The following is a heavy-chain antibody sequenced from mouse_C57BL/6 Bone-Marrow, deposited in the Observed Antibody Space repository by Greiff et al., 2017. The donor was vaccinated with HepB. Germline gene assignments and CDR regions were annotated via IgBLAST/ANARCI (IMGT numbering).Heavy chain of an antibody. CDR2: IRNKANGYTT. Sequence: VQLKESGGGLVQPGGSLSLSCAASGFTFTDYYMSWVRQPPGKALEWLGFIRNKANGYTTEYSASVQGRFTISRDNSQSILYLQMNALRAEDSATYYCARYRTYYSNYLDYWGQGTTLTVSS. CDR3: ARYRTYYSNYLDY. D-gene: IGHD2-5*01. CDR1: GFTFTDYY. J-gene: IGHJ2*01. V-gene: IGHV7-3*01.